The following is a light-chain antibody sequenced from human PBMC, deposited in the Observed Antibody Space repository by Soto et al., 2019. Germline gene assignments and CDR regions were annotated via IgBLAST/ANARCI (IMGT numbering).Light chain of an antibody. CDR1: TSNVGNNY. CDR2: ENN. Sequence: QSVLTQPPSVSAAPGQKVTISCSGSTSNVGNNYVSWYQQLPGTASKLLIFENNKRPSGIPDRFSGSKSGTSATLGITGLQTGDAADYYCGTWDSSLSAFVFGAGTKLTVL. J-gene: IGLJ1*01. CDR3: GTWDSSLSAFV. V-gene: IGLV1-51*01.